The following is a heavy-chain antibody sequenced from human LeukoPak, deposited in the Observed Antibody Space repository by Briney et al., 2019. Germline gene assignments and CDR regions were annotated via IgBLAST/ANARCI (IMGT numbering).Heavy chain of an antibody. CDR2: IYSSGST. V-gene: IGHV4-59*08. CDR1: GGSISSHY. D-gene: IGHD3-10*01. J-gene: IGHJ3*02. CDR3: ARLFSGAFDI. Sequence: PSETLSLTCTVSGGSISSHYWSWIRQPPGKGLEWIGYIYSSGSTNYNPSLKSRVTISVDTSKNQFSLKLNSVTAADTAVYYCARLFSGAFDIWGQGTVVTVSS.